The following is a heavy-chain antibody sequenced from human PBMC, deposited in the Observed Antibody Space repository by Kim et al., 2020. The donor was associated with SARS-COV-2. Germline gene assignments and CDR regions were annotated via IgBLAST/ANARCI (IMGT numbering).Heavy chain of an antibody. CDR3: AKVTTLTAPFYDY. CDR1: GFTFSSYA. CDR2: ISASGGDT. Sequence: GGSLRLSCAASGFTFSSYALSWVRQAPGKGLEWVSRISASGGDTYYADSVQGRFTISRDNSKNALNLEMNSLRAEDTALYYCAKVTTLTAPFYDYWDQGT. J-gene: IGHJ4*02. D-gene: IGHD4-4*01. V-gene: IGHV3-23*01.